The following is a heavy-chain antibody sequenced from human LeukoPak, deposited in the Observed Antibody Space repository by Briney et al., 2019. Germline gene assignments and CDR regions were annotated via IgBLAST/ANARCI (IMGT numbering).Heavy chain of an antibody. J-gene: IGHJ4*02. CDR1: GDSISSYY. V-gene: IGHV4-59*12. D-gene: IGHD4-23*01. CDR2: IYYSGST. Sequence: PSETLSLTCTVSGDSISSYYWSWIRQPPGKGLEWIGYIYYSGSTNYNPSLKSRVTTSVDTSKNQFSLKLSSVTAADTAVYYCARGVRLRWYVFFDYWGQGTLVTVSS. CDR3: ARGVRLRWYVFFDY.